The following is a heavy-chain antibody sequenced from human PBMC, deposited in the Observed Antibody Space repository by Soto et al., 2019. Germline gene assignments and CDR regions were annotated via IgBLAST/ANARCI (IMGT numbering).Heavy chain of an antibody. Sequence: GASVKVSCKASGFTCTSSAVQWVLQARGQRLEWIGWIVVGSGNTNYAQKFQERVTITRDMSTSTAYMELSSLRSEDTAVYYCAADAPAGSSGYYLQFDYWGQGTLVTVSS. J-gene: IGHJ4*02. D-gene: IGHD3-22*01. V-gene: IGHV1-58*01. CDR2: IVVGSGNT. CDR3: AADAPAGSSGYYLQFDY. CDR1: GFTCTSSA.